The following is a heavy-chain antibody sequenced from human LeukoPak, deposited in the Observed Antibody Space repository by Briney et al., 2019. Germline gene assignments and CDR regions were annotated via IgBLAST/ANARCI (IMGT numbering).Heavy chain of an antibody. J-gene: IGHJ4*02. D-gene: IGHD6-19*01. CDR2: VKGDGSGT. V-gene: IGHV3-74*01. CDR3: VRGNSGSRTTPFDY. CDR1: GFTFSSHW. Sequence: GGSLRLSCAASGFTFSSHWMHWVRQGPGKGLVWVSRVKGDGSGTSHADSVKGRFTISRDNAKNTLFLQMTSLRAEDTAVYYCVRGNSGSRTTPFDYWGQGTLVTVSS.